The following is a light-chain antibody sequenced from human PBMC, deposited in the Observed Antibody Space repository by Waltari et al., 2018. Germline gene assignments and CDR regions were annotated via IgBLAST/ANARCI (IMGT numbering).Light chain of an antibody. J-gene: IGKJ1*01. CDR1: QSVGRT. Sequence: EIVLTQSPASLSLSPGARSPLSCRASQSVGRTLAWYQQRPGQAPRLLIYDASSRATGIPDRFSGSGSGTDFSLTISRLEPEDFAVYYCQKYGTRPATFGQGTKVEVK. V-gene: IGKV3-20*01. CDR2: DAS. CDR3: QKYGTRPAT.